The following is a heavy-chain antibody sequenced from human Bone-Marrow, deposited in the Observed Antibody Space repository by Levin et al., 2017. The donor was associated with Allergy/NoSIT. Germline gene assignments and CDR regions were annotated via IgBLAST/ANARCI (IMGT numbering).Heavy chain of an antibody. CDR1: GYTFTKYT. V-gene: IGHV7-4-1*02. Sequence: GESLKISCKASGYTFTKYTMNWVRQAPGQGLKWMGWINTKTGDPTYAQDFTGRFVFSLDTSVSTAYLQIRSLKAEDTALYYCAIDGVVVGGLDPWGQATLVTVSS. CDR2: INTKTGDP. CDR3: AIDGVVVGGLDP. J-gene: IGHJ5*02. D-gene: IGHD2-15*01.